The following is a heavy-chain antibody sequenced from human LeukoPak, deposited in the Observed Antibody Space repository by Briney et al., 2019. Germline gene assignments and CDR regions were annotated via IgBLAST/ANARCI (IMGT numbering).Heavy chain of an antibody. V-gene: IGHV3-43*02. D-gene: IGHD2/OR15-2a*01. Sequence: PGGSLRLSCAASGFTLGPYAMHWVRQRPGTGLECGAHINADGGRTFYADSVEGRFTISRDNSKDSPYLQMNSLTTDAPALYYIETWSFYHSLDVWGQGTTVTVSS. CDR1: GFTLGPYA. CDR3: ETWSFYHSLDV. CDR2: INADGGRT. J-gene: IGHJ6*02.